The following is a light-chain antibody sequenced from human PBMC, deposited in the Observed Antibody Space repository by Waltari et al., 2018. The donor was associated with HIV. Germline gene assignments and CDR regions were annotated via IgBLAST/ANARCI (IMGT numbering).Light chain of an antibody. V-gene: IGKV4-1*01. CDR2: WAS. Sequence: DIVMTQSPDSLAVSLGERAPSNCKSSQSVLYSSNHQHYLAWYQQKPGQPPKLLIYWASTRESGVPDRFSGSGSGTDFTLTISSLQAEDVAVYYCQQYYSTPLTFGGGTKVEIK. J-gene: IGKJ4*01. CDR3: QQYYSTPLT. CDR1: QSVLYSSNHQHY.